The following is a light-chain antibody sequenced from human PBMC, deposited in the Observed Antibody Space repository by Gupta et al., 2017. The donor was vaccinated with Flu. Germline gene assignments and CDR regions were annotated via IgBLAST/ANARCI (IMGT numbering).Light chain of an antibody. V-gene: IGKV3D-20*01. Sequence: EIVLTQSPATLSLSPGERATLSCGASQSVGRRYLAWYQQRPGLAPRLLIYDVSNRATGIPDRFSGSGSGTDFTLTISRLEPEDFAVYYCQQYDNSPQTFGQGTKVEIK. J-gene: IGKJ1*01. CDR2: DVS. CDR1: QSVGRRY. CDR3: QQYDNSPQT.